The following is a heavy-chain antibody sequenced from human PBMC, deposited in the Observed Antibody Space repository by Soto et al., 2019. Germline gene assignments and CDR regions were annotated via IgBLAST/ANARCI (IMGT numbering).Heavy chain of an antibody. D-gene: IGHD6-19*01. Sequence: QVQLVQSGPEVKTPGASVKISCKASGYTFKNYGIKWVRQAPGQGLEWVGWITTYNGNRYSAEKVQGRVTMSTDTSTSITDMELRSLTSDDTGVYYCARDAQPKGVAADGASDYWGQGTLVTVSS. J-gene: IGHJ4*02. V-gene: IGHV1-18*01. CDR3: ARDAQPKGVAADGASDY. CDR2: ITTYNGNR. CDR1: GYTFKNYG.